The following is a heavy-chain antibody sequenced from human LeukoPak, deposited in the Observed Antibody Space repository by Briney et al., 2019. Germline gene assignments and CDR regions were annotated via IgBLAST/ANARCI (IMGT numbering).Heavy chain of an antibody. CDR1: GYTFTGYY. D-gene: IGHD3-22*01. J-gene: IGHJ4*02. CDR3: ARDEGYYDSSGYYYDY. V-gene: IGHV1-2*02. CDR2: INPNSGGT. Sequence: ASVKVSCKASGYTFTGYYMHWVRQAPGQGLEWMGWINPNSGGTNYAQKFQGRVTMTRDTSISTAYMKLSRLRSDDTAVYYCARDEGYYDSSGYYYDYWGQGTLVTVSS.